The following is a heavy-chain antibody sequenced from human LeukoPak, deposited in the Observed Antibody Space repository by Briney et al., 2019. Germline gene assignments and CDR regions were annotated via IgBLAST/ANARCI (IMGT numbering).Heavy chain of an antibody. CDR2: INPNSGGT. CDR3: ARVRAYTGYDSLDY. Sequence: ASVKVSCKASGYTFTGYYMHWVRQAPGQGLEWMGWINPNSGGTNYAQKFQDRVTMTRDTSIYTAYMELSRLRSDDTAVYYCARVRAYTGYDSLDYWGQGTLVSVSS. V-gene: IGHV1-2*02. D-gene: IGHD5-12*01. J-gene: IGHJ4*02. CDR1: GYTFTGYY.